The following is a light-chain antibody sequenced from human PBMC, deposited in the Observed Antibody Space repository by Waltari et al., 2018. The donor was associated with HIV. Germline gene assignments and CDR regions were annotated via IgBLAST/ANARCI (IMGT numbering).Light chain of an antibody. CDR2: WAS. Sequence: DIVMTQSPESLTMSPGERATINCKTSRSVVSSSNNQNYLAWYQHKVGQSPKLLIYWASTRAPGVPERFSGGGSGTDFTLTIRGLQADYEAVYYCQQYETVPFTFGPGTTV. J-gene: IGKJ3*01. V-gene: IGKV4-1*01. CDR1: RSVVSSSNNQNY. CDR3: QQYETVPFT.